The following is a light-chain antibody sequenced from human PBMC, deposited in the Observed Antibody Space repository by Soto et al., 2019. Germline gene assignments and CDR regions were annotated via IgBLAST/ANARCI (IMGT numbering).Light chain of an antibody. Sequence: DIQMTQSPSSLSASVGDRVTITCRASQSISSYLNWYQQKPGKAPKLLTYAASSLQSGFPSRFTGSGSGTDFTLTISSLQPEDFATYYCQQSNSIPHTFGQGTKLEIK. J-gene: IGKJ2*01. CDR3: QQSNSIPHT. CDR1: QSISSY. V-gene: IGKV1-39*01. CDR2: AAS.